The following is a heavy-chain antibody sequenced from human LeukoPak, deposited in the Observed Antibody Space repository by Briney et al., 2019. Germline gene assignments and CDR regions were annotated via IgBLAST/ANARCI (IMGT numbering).Heavy chain of an antibody. CDR2: IWYDGSNK. J-gene: IGHJ4*02. D-gene: IGHD1-26*01. Sequence: PGGSLRLSCAASGFTFSSYGMHWVRQAPGKGLEWVAVIWYDGSNKYYADSVKGRFTISRDNAKNSLYLQMNSLRAEDTAVYYCARDDWVGATTFDYWGQGTLVTVSS. CDR1: GFTFSSYG. V-gene: IGHV3-33*01. CDR3: ARDDWVGATTFDY.